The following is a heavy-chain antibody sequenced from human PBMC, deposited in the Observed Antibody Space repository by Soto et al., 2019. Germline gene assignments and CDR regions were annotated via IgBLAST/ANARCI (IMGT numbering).Heavy chain of an antibody. Sequence: GASVKVSCKASGYTFTSYGISWVRQAPGQGLEWMGWISAYNGNTNYAQKLQGRVTMTTDTSTSTAYMELRSLRSDDTAVYYCARELTVTAIYYYGMDVWGQGTTVTVSS. CDR1: GYTFTSYG. CDR2: ISAYNGNT. J-gene: IGHJ6*02. CDR3: ARELTVTAIYYYGMDV. V-gene: IGHV1-18*01. D-gene: IGHD4-17*01.